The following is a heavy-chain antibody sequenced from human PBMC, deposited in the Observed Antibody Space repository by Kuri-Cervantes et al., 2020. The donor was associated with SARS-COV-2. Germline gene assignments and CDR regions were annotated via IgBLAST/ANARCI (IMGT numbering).Heavy chain of an antibody. CDR3: ARLIGYSGYDYSFGYFDY. Sequence: GSLRLSCAVYGGSFSDYAWTWIRQPPGKGLEWIGEINHSGSTNYNPSLKSRVTISVDTSKNQFSLKLSSVTAADTAVYYCARLIGYSGYDYSFGYFDYWGQGTLVTVSS. CDR1: GGSFSDYA. D-gene: IGHD5-12*01. CDR2: INHSGST. J-gene: IGHJ4*02. V-gene: IGHV4-34*01.